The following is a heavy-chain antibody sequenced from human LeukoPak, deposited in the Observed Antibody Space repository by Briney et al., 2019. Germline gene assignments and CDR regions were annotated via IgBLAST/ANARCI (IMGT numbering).Heavy chain of an antibody. CDR1: GGSINGYY. D-gene: IGHD2-21*02. Sequence: SETLSLTCTVSGGSINGYYWSWIRQPAGKGLEWIGRIYTSGTTNYNPSLKSRVTMSVDTSKNQFSLKLSSVTAADTAVYYCARGRNCGGDCYYFAYWGQGTLVTVSS. CDR2: IYTSGTT. J-gene: IGHJ4*02. CDR3: ARGRNCGGDCYYFAY. V-gene: IGHV4-4*07.